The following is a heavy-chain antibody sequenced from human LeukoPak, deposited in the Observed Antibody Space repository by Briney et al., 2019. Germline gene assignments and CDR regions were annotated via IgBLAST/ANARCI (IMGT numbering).Heavy chain of an antibody. J-gene: IGHJ6*03. CDR3: ARVYYGSGSLYYYHYYMDV. V-gene: IGHV3-21*04. D-gene: IGHD3-10*01. Sequence: GGSLRLSCAASGFTFSSYSMNWVRQAPGKGLEWVSSISSSSSYIYYADSVKGRFTISRDNSKNMLFLQMDSLRAEDTAVYYCARVYYGSGSLYYYHYYMDVWGKGTTVIISS. CDR1: GFTFSSYS. CDR2: ISSSSSYI.